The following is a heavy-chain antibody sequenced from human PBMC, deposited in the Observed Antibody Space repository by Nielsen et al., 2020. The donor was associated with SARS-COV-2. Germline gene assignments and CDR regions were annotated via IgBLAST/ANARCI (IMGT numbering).Heavy chain of an antibody. CDR1: GGSFSGYY. D-gene: IGHD1-26*01. J-gene: IGHJ5*02. V-gene: IGHV4-59*13. CDR2: IYYSGST. Sequence: SETLSLTCAVYGGSFSGYYWNWIRQPPGKGLEWIGYIYYSGSTNYNPSLKSRVTISVHTSKNQFSLKLSSVTAADTAVYYCARRIGGWFDPWGQGTLVTVSS. CDR3: ARRIGGWFDP.